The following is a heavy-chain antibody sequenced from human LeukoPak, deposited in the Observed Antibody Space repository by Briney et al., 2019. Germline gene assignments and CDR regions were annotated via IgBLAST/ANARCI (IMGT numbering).Heavy chain of an antibody. CDR2: IYHSGST. CDR1: GGSISSGGYY. V-gene: IGHV4-30-2*01. J-gene: IGHJ3*02. D-gene: IGHD3-22*01. Sequence: KPSQTLSLTCTVSGGSISSGGYYWSWIRQPPGKGLEWIGYIYHSGSTYYNPSLKSRVTISVDTSKNQFSLKLSSVTAADTAVYYCARDGPYDSSGNQPWAFDIWGQGTMVTVSS. CDR3: ARDGPYDSSGNQPWAFDI.